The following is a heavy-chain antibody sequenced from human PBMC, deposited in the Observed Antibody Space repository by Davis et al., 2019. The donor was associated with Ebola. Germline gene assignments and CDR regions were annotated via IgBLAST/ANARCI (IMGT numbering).Heavy chain of an antibody. V-gene: IGHV4-59*12. D-gene: IGHD3-22*01. Sequence: PSETLSLTFTVSGGSISRSSWSWIRQPPGKGLEWIGYIYYSGSTNYNPSLKSRVTISVDTSKNRFSLKLSSVTAADTAVYYCASGLGDSSGYPTTGYLGEWGQGKRVT. CDR3: ASGLGDSSGYPTTGYLGE. CDR2: IYYSGST. CDR1: GGSISRSS. J-gene: IGHJ4*02.